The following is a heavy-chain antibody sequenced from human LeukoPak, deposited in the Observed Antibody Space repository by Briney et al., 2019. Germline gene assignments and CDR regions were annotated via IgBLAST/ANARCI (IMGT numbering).Heavy chain of an antibody. CDR3: ARDGRLTMTLEDGMDV. CDR1: GFTFSDYY. J-gene: IGHJ6*02. V-gene: IGHV3-11*06. D-gene: IGHD3-22*01. CDR2: ISSSSSYT. Sequence: GGSLRLSCAASGFTFSDYYMSWIRQAPGKGLEWVSYISSSSSYTNYADSVKGRLTISRDNAKNSLYLQMNSLRAEDTAVYYCARDGRLTMTLEDGMDVWGQGTTVTVSS.